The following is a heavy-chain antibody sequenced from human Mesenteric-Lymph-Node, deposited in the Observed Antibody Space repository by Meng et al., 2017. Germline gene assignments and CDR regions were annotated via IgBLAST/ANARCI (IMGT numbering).Heavy chain of an antibody. Sequence: QVPLQESGPGLVKPSQTLSLTCTVSGGSVSSGNNYWIWIRQPPGKGLEWIGYIYNSGSTYYNPSLKSRVTISVDTSKNQFSLKLRFVTAADTAVYYCAREGRSHQVGVSVYWGQGNLVTVSS. CDR3: AREGRSHQVGVSVY. CDR1: GGSVSSGNNY. CDR2: IYNSGST. J-gene: IGHJ4*02. V-gene: IGHV4-30-4*01. D-gene: IGHD2-21*01.